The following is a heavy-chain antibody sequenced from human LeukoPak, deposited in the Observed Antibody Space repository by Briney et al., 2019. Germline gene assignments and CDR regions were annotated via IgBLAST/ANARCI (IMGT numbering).Heavy chain of an antibody. J-gene: IGHJ4*02. D-gene: IGHD6-19*01. CDR2: ISGSGSTI. CDR3: ARVDYSGWLT. Sequence: GGSLRLSCAASGFIFSNAWMNWVRQAPGKGLEWVSFISGSGSTIYYADSVKGRFTISRDNAKNSLYLQMNSLRAEDTAVYYCARVDYSGWLTWGQGTLVTVSS. CDR1: GFIFSNAW. V-gene: IGHV3-48*03.